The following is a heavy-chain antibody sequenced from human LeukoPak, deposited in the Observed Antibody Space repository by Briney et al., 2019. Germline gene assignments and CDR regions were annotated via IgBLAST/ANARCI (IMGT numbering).Heavy chain of an antibody. Sequence: SETLSLTCSVSGGSISGYYWSWIRQPPGKGLEWIGYIYYPGSTNYNPSLKSRVSISVDTSKNQFSLNVSSVTAADTAVYYCARGSSRLSGYSSSWGQGTLVTVSS. CDR3: ARGSSRLSGYSSS. V-gene: IGHV4-59*01. J-gene: IGHJ4*02. D-gene: IGHD5-18*01. CDR2: IYYPGST. CDR1: GGSISGYY.